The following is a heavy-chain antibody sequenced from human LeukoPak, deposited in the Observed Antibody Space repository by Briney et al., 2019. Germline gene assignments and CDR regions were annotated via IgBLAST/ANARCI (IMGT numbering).Heavy chain of an antibody. J-gene: IGHJ4*02. CDR2: INPNSGGT. CDR1: GYTFTGYY. V-gene: IGHV1-2*02. Sequence: GASVKVSCKASGYTFTGYYMHWVRQAPGQGLEWMGWINPNSGGTYYAEKFQGRVTMTRDTSINTVYMELSRLRSDDTAVYYCARGVLVSAHSGDDGYWGQGTLVTVSS. D-gene: IGHD5-12*01. CDR3: ARGVLVSAHSGDDGY.